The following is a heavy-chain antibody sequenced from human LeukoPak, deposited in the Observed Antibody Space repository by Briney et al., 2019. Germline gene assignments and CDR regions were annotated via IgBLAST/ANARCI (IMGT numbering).Heavy chain of an antibody. D-gene: IGHD5-12*01. CDR1: GFTFSSYW. CDR2: INSDGSST. Sequence: GGSLRPSCAASGFTFSSYWMHWVRQAPGKGLVWVSRINSDGSSTSYADSVKGRFTISRDNAKNTLYLQMNSLRAEDTAVYYCAPLDFEYSGYDSLKYWGQGTLVTVPS. V-gene: IGHV3-74*01. CDR3: APLDFEYSGYDSLKY. J-gene: IGHJ4*02.